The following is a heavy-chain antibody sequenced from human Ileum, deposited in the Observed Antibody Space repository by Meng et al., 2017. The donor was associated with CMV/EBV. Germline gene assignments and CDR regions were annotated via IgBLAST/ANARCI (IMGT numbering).Heavy chain of an antibody. CDR1: GFTFSSYW. CDR3: ARNPVTNRHGSHFDY. V-gene: IGHV3-7*01. Sequence: GGSLRLSCAASGFTFSSYWMSWVRQAPGKGLEWVADIKQDGSEKYYVDSVKGRFTISRDNANNSLYLQMNSLRAEDTAVYYCARNPVTNRHGSHFDYWGQGTLVTVSS. J-gene: IGHJ4*02. D-gene: IGHD4-17*01. CDR2: IKQDGSEK.